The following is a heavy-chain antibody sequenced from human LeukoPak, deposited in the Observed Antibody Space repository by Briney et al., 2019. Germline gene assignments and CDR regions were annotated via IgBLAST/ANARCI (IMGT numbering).Heavy chain of an antibody. CDR1: GFTFSGYA. CDR2: IGGPGFTT. V-gene: IGHV3-23*01. J-gene: IGHJ4*02. CDR3: AKGTLTEPHGISWDPFDY. D-gene: IGHD1-14*01. Sequence: GGSLRLSCVASGFTFSGYAMSWVRQAPGKGLEWVSAIGGPGFTTHYADSVKGRFTISRDNSQNTLSLQMNSLRAEDTAVYYCAKGTLTEPHGISWDPFDYWGQGTLVTVSS.